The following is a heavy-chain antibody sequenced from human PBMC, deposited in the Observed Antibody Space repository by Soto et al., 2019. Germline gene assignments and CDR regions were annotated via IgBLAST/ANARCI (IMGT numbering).Heavy chain of an antibody. CDR1: GYSFAGYW. D-gene: IGHD3-22*01. CDR3: ARQIYDSDTGPNFQYYFDS. J-gene: IGHJ4*02. CDR2: IDPSDSQT. V-gene: IGHV5-10-1*01. Sequence: LGESLKISCKGSGYSFAGYWITWVRQKPGKGLEWMGRIDPSDSQTYYSPSFRGHVTISVTKSNTPVFLQGSSLRASDTAMYYCARQIYDSDTGPNFQYYFDSWGQGTPVTVSS.